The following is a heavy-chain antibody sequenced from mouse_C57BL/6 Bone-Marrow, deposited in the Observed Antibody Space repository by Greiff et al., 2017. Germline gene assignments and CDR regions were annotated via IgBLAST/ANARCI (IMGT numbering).Heavy chain of an antibody. J-gene: IGHJ1*03. CDR1: GFNIKDDY. CDR3: TNYYGSNWYFDD. V-gene: IGHV14-4*01. Sequence: VQLQQSGAELVRPGASVKLSCTASGFNIKDDYMHWVKQRPEQGLEWIGWIDPENGDTEYASKFQGKATITADTSSNTAYLQLSSLTSEDTTVYYCTNYYGSNWYFDDWGTGTTVTVSS. D-gene: IGHD1-1*01. CDR2: IDPENGDT.